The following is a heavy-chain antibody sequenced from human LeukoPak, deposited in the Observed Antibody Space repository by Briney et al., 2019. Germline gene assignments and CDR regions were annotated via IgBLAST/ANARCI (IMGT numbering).Heavy chain of an antibody. CDR3: ARGRYSSGWYADYFDY. D-gene: IGHD6-19*01. J-gene: IGHJ4*02. V-gene: IGHV4-34*01. Sequence: SETLSLTCAVYGGSFSGYYWSWIRQPPGKGLEWIGEINHSGSTNYSPSLKSRVTISVDTSKNQFSLKLSSVTAADTAVYYCARGRYSSGWYADYFDYWGQGTLVTVSS. CDR2: INHSGST. CDR1: GGSFSGYY.